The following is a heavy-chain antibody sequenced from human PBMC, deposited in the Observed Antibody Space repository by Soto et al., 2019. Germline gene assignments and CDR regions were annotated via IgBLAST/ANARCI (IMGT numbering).Heavy chain of an antibody. D-gene: IGHD3-9*01. V-gene: IGHV4-31*01. Sequence: QVRLQESGQGLVSPSQTLSPICTVSGGSIRNDNFYWNFLRQRPGTGLEWLGYIAYSGTTFYYPSLESLLSISVDLSNNQIPQNIKTVTAADTAMYYCARDLDRVVTGRGAFAVWGPGTLVTVSS. CDR3: ARDLDRVVTGRGAFAV. J-gene: IGHJ3*01. CDR1: GGSIRNDNFY. CDR2: IAYSGTT.